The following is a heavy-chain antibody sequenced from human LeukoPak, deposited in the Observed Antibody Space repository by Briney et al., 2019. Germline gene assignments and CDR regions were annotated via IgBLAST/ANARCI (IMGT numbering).Heavy chain of an antibody. D-gene: IGHD1-26*01. CDR2: IYYSGST. V-gene: IGHV4-39*01. Sequence: KPSETLSLTCTVSGGSISSSSSYWGWIRQPPVKGLEWIGSIYYSGSTYYNPSLKSRVTISVDTSKNQFSLKLSSVTAADTAVYYCARVGWKLSWAPNGWYFDLWGRGTLVTVSS. CDR1: GGSISSSSSY. CDR3: ARVGWKLSWAPNGWYFDL. J-gene: IGHJ2*01.